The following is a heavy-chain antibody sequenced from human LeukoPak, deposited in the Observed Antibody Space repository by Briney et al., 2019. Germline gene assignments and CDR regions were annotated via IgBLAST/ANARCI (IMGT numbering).Heavy chain of an antibody. Sequence: GGSLRLSCAASGFTFDDYAMHWVRQAPGKGLEWVSGISWNSGSIGYADSVKGRFTISRDNAKNSLYLQMNSLRAEDTALYYCAKDFTNYYYGMDVWGQGTTVTVSS. J-gene: IGHJ6*02. CDR1: GFTFDDYA. CDR2: ISWNSGSI. D-gene: IGHD3-10*01. CDR3: AKDFTNYYYGMDV. V-gene: IGHV3-9*01.